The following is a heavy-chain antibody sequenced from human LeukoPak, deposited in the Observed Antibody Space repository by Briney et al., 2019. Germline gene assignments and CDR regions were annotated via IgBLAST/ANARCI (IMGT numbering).Heavy chain of an antibody. CDR1: GFTFSSYA. J-gene: IGHJ4*02. CDR2: INDSGGNT. CDR3: AKTSAGIRGGYFDY. D-gene: IGHD3-10*01. V-gene: IGHV3-23*01. Sequence: PGGSLRLSCAASGFTFSSYAMRLVRQAPGKGLEWVSLINDSGGNTYYADSVKGRFTISRDNSKNTLFLQMSSLRAEDTAVYYCAKTSAGIRGGYFDYWGQGTLVTVSS.